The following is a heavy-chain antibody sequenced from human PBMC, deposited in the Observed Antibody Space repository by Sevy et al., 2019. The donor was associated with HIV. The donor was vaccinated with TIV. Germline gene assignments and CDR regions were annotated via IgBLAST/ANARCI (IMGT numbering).Heavy chain of an antibody. Sequence: GGSLRLSCAASGFTFSSYAMHWVRQAPGKGLEYVSAISSNGGSTYYANSVKGRFTISRDNSKNRLYLQMGSLRAEDMAGYYWAGDRTTDEWDDFWSGYYFYYWGQGTLVTVSS. J-gene: IGHJ4*02. CDR2: ISSNGGST. CDR1: GFTFSSYA. V-gene: IGHV3-64*01. D-gene: IGHD3-3*01. CDR3: AGDRTTDEWDDFWSGYYFYY.